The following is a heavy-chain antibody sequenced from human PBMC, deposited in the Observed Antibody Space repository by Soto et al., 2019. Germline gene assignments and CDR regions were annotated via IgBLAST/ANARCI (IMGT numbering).Heavy chain of an antibody. J-gene: IGHJ6*02. CDR2: IVPIFGTR. CDR3: ARPYEGGYSSNHHYYYALDV. V-gene: IGHV1-69*01. Sequence: QVQLVQTGAEVKKPGSSVKVSCKISGGTFSRYSISWVRQAPGQGLEWMGGIVPIFGTRNYAQKFQDRVTITPDDSATTAHMELRNLTSEDTAVYYCARPYEGGYSSNHHYYYALDVWVQGTAVTVSS. CDR1: GGTFSRYS. D-gene: IGHD3-22*01.